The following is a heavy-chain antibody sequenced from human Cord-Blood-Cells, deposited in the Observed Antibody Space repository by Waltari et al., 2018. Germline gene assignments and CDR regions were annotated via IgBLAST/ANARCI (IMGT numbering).Heavy chain of an antibody. CDR3: ARGGEYQWELLDY. CDR2: INPNSGGT. CDR1: GYTFTGYY. J-gene: IGHJ4*02. Sequence: QVQLVQSGAEVKKPGASVKVSCKASGYTFTGYYFPLVRQAPGQRLEWMGWINPNSGGTNYAQKFQGWVTMTRDTSISTAYMELSRLRSDDTAVYYCARGGEYQWELLDYWGQGTLVTVSS. D-gene: IGHD1-26*01. V-gene: IGHV1-2*04.